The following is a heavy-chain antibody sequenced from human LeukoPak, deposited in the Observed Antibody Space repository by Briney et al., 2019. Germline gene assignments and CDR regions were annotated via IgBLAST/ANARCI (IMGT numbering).Heavy chain of an antibody. Sequence: GRSLRLSCAASGFTFSSYGMHWVRQAPGKGLEWVAVISYDGSNKYYADSVKGRFTISRDNSKNTLYLQMNSLRAEDTAVYYCAKDHDTAMVFYWGQGTLVTVSS. J-gene: IGHJ4*02. CDR3: AKDHDTAMVFY. CDR2: ISYDGSNK. CDR1: GFTFSSYG. D-gene: IGHD5-18*01. V-gene: IGHV3-30*18.